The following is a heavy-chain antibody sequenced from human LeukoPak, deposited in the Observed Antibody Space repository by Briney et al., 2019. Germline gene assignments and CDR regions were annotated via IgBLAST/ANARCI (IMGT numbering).Heavy chain of an antibody. D-gene: IGHD6-13*01. CDR1: GFTFSGSA. V-gene: IGHV3-73*01. Sequence: GGSLRLSCAASGFTFSGSAMHWVRQASGKGLEWVGRIRSKANNYATAYAASVKGRFTISRDDSKNTAYLQMNSLKTEDTAVYYCTRQAAAKENWYFDLWGRGTLVTVSS. J-gene: IGHJ2*01. CDR3: TRQAAAKENWYFDL. CDR2: IRSKANNYAT.